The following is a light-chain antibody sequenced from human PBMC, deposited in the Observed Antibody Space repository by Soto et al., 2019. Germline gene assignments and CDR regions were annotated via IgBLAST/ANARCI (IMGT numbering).Light chain of an antibody. Sequence: DIPMTQSPSSLSASVGDRVTITCRASQGVSNFLVWYQQKPGKVPKLLIYAASTLQSGVPTRFRGSGSGTDFTLTISSLQPEDVAPYYCQNYNSAPRTFGQGTKVAIK. J-gene: IGKJ1*01. V-gene: IGKV1-27*01. CDR2: AAS. CDR1: QGVSNF. CDR3: QNYNSAPRT.